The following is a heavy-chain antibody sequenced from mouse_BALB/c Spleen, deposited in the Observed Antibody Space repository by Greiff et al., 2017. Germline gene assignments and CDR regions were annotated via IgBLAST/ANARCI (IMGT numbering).Heavy chain of an antibody. V-gene: IGHV1-14*01. CDR1: GYTFTSYV. CDR2: INPYNDGT. D-gene: IGHD2-10*01. Sequence: VHVKQSGPELVKPGASVKMSCKASGYTFTSYVMHWVKQKPGQGLEWIGYINPYNDGTKYNEKFKGKATLTSDKSSSTAYMELSSLTSEDSAVYYCASPAYYGNYYAMDYWGQGTSVTVSS. J-gene: IGHJ4*01. CDR3: ASPAYYGNYYAMDY.